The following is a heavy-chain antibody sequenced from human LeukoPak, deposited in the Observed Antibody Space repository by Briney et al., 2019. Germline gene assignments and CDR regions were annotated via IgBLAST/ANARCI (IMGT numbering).Heavy chain of an antibody. V-gene: IGHV3-74*01. CDR3: YGANADH. D-gene: IGHD4-23*01. CDR2: INTDGRST. Sequence: AESLRLSCAASGFTFSSYWMRWVRQAPGKGLVWVSGINTDGRSTSYADSVKGRFTISRDNAKNTLYLQMNSLRAEDTALYYCYGANADHWGQGTLVTVSS. CDR1: GFTFSSYW. J-gene: IGHJ1*01.